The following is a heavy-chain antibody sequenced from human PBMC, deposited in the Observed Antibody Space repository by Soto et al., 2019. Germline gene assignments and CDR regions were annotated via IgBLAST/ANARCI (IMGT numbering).Heavy chain of an antibody. D-gene: IGHD1-1*01. CDR2: LTRDGTS. CDR3: TKRATTIPTPGNYFGT. Sequence: PGGSLRLSCAASGFTFSSYAMSWVRQAPGKGLEWVSSLTRDGTSYYADSVQGRFTVSRDNSKNTVSLQMHSLRAEDTALYYCTKRATTIPTPGNYFGTWGQGTLVTVSS. J-gene: IGHJ4*02. CDR1: GFTFSSYA. V-gene: IGHV3-23*01.